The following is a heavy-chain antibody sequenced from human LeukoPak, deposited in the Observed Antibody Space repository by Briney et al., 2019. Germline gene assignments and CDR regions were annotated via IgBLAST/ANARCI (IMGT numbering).Heavy chain of an antibody. Sequence: SETLSLTCAVYGGSFSGYYWSWIRQPPGKGLEWIGEINHSGSTNYNPSLKSRVTISVDTSKNQFSLKLSSVTAADTAVYYCARGRYDILTGYLPKRDFDYWGQGTLVTVSP. CDR1: GGSFSGYY. V-gene: IGHV4-34*01. D-gene: IGHD3-9*01. CDR2: INHSGST. CDR3: ARGRYDILTGYLPKRDFDY. J-gene: IGHJ4*02.